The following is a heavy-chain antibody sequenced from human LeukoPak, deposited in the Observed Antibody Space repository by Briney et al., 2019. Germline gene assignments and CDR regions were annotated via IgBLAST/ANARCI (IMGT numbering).Heavy chain of an antibody. CDR2: ISYDGSNK. V-gene: IGHV3-30-3*01. CDR3: AREYNWNDEGYMDY. Sequence: PGGSLRLSCAASGFTFSSYAMHWVRQAPGKGLEWVAVISYDGSNKYYADSVKGRFTISRDNSKNTLYLQMNSLRAEDTAVYYCAREYNWNDEGYMDYWGQGTLVTVSS. CDR1: GFTFSSYA. J-gene: IGHJ4*02. D-gene: IGHD1-1*01.